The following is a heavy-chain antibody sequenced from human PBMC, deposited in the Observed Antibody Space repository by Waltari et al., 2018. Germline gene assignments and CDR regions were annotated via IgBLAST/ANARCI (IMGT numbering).Heavy chain of an antibody. CDR1: GFSFTEYA. V-gene: IGHV3-23*01. D-gene: IGHD6-13*01. Sequence: EVQLLESGGGVAQPGGSLTLSCAASGFSFTEYAMSWVRQTPDRGWGWVQGMNNGGENKNYTASVKGRFTISRDNSRNTLYLQMSSLRAEDTAVYYCAKEIGALGTPVFDYWGQGILVSVSS. J-gene: IGHJ4*02. CDR3: AKEIGALGTPVFDY. CDR2: MNNGGENK.